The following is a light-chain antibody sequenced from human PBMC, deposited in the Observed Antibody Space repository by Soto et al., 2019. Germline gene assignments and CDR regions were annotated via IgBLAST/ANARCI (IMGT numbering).Light chain of an antibody. J-gene: IGKJ1*01. CDR3: HHYET. V-gene: IGKV3-20*01. Sequence: EMVLTQSPGTLSLSPGDRATLSCRASQSVSNDYVAWVQQKPGQTPRLLMFRTSSRAAGVPDRFSGSGSGTEFTLTISRLEPEDFTVYYCHHYETFGQGTKVDIK. CDR2: RTS. CDR1: QSVSNDY.